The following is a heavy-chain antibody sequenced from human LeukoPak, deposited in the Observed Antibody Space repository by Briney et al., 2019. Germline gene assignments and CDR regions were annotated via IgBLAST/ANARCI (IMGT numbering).Heavy chain of an antibody. CDR3: AKVQEMDTILPPFHY. V-gene: IGHV3-33*06. J-gene: IGHJ4*02. Sequence: PGRSLRLSCAASGFTFSSYGMHWVRQAPGKGLEWVAVIWYDGSNKYYADSVKGRFTISRDNSKNTLYLQMNSLRAEDTAIYYCAKVQEMDTILPPFHYWGQGTLVTVSS. CDR1: GFTFSSYG. CDR2: IWYDGSNK. D-gene: IGHD5-24*01.